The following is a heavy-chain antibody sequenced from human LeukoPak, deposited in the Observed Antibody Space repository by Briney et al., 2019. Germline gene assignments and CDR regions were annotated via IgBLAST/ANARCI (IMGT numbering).Heavy chain of an antibody. CDR3: ARDSDAFDI. V-gene: IGHV6-1*01. J-gene: IGHJ3*02. CDR2: TYYRSKWYR. CDR1: GASVSANSAT. Sequence: SQTLSLTFAISGASVSANSATWNWIRQSPSRGLEWLGRTYYRSKWYRDYAVSVKSRITINPDSPKNQFSLQLNSVTPEDTALYDCARDSDAFDIWGQGTMVTVSS.